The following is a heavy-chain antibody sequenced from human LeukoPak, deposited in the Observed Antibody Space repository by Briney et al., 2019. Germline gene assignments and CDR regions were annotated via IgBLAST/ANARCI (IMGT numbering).Heavy chain of an antibody. CDR2: ISLSGYT. V-gene: IGHV4-4*02. D-gene: IGHD1-26*01. Sequence: PSETLSLTCGVSGGSITTTNYWSWVRQSPGRGLDWIGEISLSGYTGFNPSLRGRVTMSLDEFKNHLSLTLTSATAADTAIYYCSRESGPYSPFGHWGQGILVTVTT. J-gene: IGHJ4*02. CDR1: GGSITTTNY. CDR3: SRESGPYSPFGH.